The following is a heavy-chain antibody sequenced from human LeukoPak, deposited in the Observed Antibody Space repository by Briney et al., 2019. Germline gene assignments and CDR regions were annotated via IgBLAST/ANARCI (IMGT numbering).Heavy chain of an antibody. D-gene: IGHD3-16*01. V-gene: IGHV3-23*01. Sequence: GGSLRLSCAASGFTFSSAAMTWVRQAPGQGLEWVSTITGSDDRTYYADSVKGRFTISRDYSQNTLYLQMNSLRDDDTAVYYCAKEGDQFRGYLDAWGKGTTVTVSS. J-gene: IGHJ6*03. CDR3: AKEGDQFRGYLDA. CDR1: GFTFSSAA. CDR2: ITGSDDRT.